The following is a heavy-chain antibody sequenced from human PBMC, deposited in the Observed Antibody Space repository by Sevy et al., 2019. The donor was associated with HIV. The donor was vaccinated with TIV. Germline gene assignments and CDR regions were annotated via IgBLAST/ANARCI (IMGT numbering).Heavy chain of an antibody. CDR1: GFTFSKYP. V-gene: IGHV3-21*01. CDR2: ISSSSNYI. Sequence: GGSLRLSCVVSGFTFSKYPMNGVRQAPGKGLEWVSSISSSSNYIYYGDSVKGRFTSSRDNAKNSLYLQMNSLRADDTAVYYCVRDGGCSSSSCLLYFDYWGQGILVTVSS. CDR3: VRDGGCSSSSCLLYFDY. D-gene: IGHD2-15*01. J-gene: IGHJ4*02.